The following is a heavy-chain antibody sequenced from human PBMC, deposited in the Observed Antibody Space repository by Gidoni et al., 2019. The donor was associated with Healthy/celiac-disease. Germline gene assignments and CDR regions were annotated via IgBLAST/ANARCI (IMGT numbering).Heavy chain of an antibody. CDR3: ARVEGYSSSWYWFDP. J-gene: IGHJ5*02. Sequence: QVQLVQSGAEVKKPGASVKVSCLASGYTFTSYYMHWVRQAPGQGLEWMGLINPSGGSTSYAQKFQGRVTMTRDTSTSTVYMELSSLRSEDTAVYYCARVEGYSSSWYWFDPWGQGTLVTVSS. CDR1: GYTFTSYY. V-gene: IGHV1-46*01. CDR2: INPSGGST. D-gene: IGHD6-13*01.